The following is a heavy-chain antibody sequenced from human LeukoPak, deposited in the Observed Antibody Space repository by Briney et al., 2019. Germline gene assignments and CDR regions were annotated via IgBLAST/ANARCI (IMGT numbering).Heavy chain of an antibody. V-gene: IGHV3-7*01. J-gene: IGHJ4*02. CDR2: IKRDGSEK. CDR1: GFTFSNYW. Sequence: GGSLRLSCAASGFTFSNYWMSWVRQAPGKGLEWVAIIKRDGSEKYYVDSVKGRFTISRDNAKNSLFVQMNSLRAEDTAVYYCARAVEMATISFGYWVQGTLVTVSS. D-gene: IGHD5-24*01. CDR3: ARAVEMATISFGY.